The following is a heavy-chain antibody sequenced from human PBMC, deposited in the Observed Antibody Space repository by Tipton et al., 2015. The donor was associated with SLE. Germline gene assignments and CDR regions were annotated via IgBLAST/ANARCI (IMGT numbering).Heavy chain of an antibody. J-gene: IGHJ3*02. V-gene: IGHV4-38-2*02. Sequence: TLSLTCAVSGYSISSGYYWGWIRQPPGKGLEWIGSIYHSGRTYYNPSLKSRVTISVDTSKNQFSLKPSAVTAADTAAYYCARDEATIGAFDIWGQGTMVTVSS. CDR1: GYSISSGYY. CDR2: IYHSGRT. D-gene: IGHD5-12*01. CDR3: ARDEATIGAFDI.